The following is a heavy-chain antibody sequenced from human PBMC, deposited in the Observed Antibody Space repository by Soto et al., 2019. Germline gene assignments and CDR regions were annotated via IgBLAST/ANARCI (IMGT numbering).Heavy chain of an antibody. D-gene: IGHD3-22*01. V-gene: IGHV4-31*03. J-gene: IGHJ4*02. CDR2: IYYSGST. CDR1: GGSISSGGYY. Sequence: SETLSLTCTVSGGSISSGGYYWSWIRQHPGKGLEWIGYIYYSGSTYYNPSLKSRVTISVDTSKNQFSLKLSSVTAADTAVYYCERRDSSGYQGPYFDYLGQGTLVTVSS. CDR3: ERRDSSGYQGPYFDY.